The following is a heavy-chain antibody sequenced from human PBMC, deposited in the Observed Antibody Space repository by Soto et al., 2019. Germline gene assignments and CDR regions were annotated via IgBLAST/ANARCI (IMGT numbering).Heavy chain of an antibody. V-gene: IGHV4-59*08. Sequence: SETLSLTCTVSGDSISSYYWSWIRQPPGKGLEWIGYIYYSASTNSNPSLKSRVTISVDTSKNQFSLKLRSVTAADTAVYYCGRLDGLAGISYYFDYWGQGALVTVSS. D-gene: IGHD2-2*03. CDR2: IYYSAST. CDR3: GRLDGLAGISYYFDY. J-gene: IGHJ4*02. CDR1: GDSISSYY.